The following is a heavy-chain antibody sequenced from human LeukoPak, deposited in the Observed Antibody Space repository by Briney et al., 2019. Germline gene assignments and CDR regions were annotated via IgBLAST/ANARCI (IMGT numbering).Heavy chain of an antibody. CDR3: ARTTYYYGSGSYTFDY. V-gene: IGHV3-64*01. J-gene: IGHJ4*02. CDR2: ISSNGGST. D-gene: IGHD3-10*01. Sequence: QAGGSLRLSCAASGFTFSSYAMHWVRQAPGKGLEYVSAISSNGGSTYYANSVKGRFTISRDNSKNTLYLQMGSLRAEDMAVYYCARTTYYYGSGSYTFDYWGQGTLVTVSS. CDR1: GFTFSSYA.